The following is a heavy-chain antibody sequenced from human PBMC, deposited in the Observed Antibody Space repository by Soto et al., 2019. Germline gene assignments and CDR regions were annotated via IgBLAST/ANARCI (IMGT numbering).Heavy chain of an antibody. V-gene: IGHV1-24*01. CDR2: FDPEDGET. CDR1: GYTLTELS. CDR3: ATSFYGLHHPYYYYYMDV. D-gene: IGHD4-17*01. Sequence: ASVKVSCKVSGYTLTELSMHWVRQAPGKGLEWMGGFDPEDGETIYAQKFQGRVTMTEDTSTDTAYMELSSLRSEDTAVYYCATSFYGLHHPYYYYYMDVWGTGTTVTVSS. J-gene: IGHJ6*03.